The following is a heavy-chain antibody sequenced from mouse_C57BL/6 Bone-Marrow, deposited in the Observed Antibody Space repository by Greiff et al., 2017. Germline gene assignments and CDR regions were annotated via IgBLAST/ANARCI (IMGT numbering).Heavy chain of an antibody. CDR1: GYTFNSYW. CDR2: IYPGSGST. CDR3: ARGDYGRSVCDD. Sequence: QVQLQQPGAELVKPGASVKMSCKASGYTFNSYWITWVKPRPGQGLEWIGDIYPGSGSTNYNEKFKSKATLTVATSSSTAYMQLSSLTSEDSAVYDCARGDYGRSVCDDWGQGTTLTVSS. V-gene: IGHV1-55*01. D-gene: IGHD1-1*01. J-gene: IGHJ2*01.